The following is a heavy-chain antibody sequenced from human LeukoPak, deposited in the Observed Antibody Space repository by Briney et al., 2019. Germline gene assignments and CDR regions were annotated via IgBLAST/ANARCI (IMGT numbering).Heavy chain of an antibody. V-gene: IGHV4-34*01. CDR1: DGSFSGYY. D-gene: IGHD7-27*01. CDR2: INHSGST. CDR3: ASLNWGSGWYFDL. Sequence: SETLSLACAVYDGSFSGYYWSWIRQPPGKGLERIGEINHSGSTNYNPSLKSRVSISVDTSKNQFSLKLSSVTAADTAVYYCASLNWGSGWYFDLWGRGTLVTVSS. J-gene: IGHJ2*01.